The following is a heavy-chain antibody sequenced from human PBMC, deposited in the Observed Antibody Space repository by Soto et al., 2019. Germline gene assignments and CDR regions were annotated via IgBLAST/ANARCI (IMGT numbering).Heavy chain of an antibody. V-gene: IGHV3-48*02. Sequence: GGSLRLSCAASGFTFSSYSMNWVRQAPGKGLEWVSYISSSSSTIYYADSVKGRFTISRDNAKNSLYLQMNSLRDEDTAVYYCARGSGYDGYHYGLDVWGQGTTVTVSS. CDR1: GFTFSSYS. D-gene: IGHD5-12*01. CDR3: ARGSGYDGYHYGLDV. J-gene: IGHJ6*02. CDR2: ISSSSSTI.